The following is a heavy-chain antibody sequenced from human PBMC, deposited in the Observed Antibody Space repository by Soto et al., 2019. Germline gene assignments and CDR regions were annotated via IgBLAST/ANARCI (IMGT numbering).Heavy chain of an antibody. CDR1: GYTFTSYA. CDR2: INAGNGNT. V-gene: IGHV1-3*01. J-gene: IGHJ4*02. CDR3: ARVAVARPYYFDY. D-gene: IGHD6-19*01. Sequence: QVQLVQSGAEVKKPGASVKVSCKASGYTFTSYAMHWVRQAPGQRLEWMGWINAGNGNTKYSQKFQGRVTITRDTSASTAYMELSRLRSEDTAVYYCARVAVARPYYFDYWGKGTLVTVSS.